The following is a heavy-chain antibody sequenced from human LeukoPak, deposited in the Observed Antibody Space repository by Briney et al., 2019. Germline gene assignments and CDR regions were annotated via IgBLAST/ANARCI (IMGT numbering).Heavy chain of an antibody. Sequence: ASVKVSCKASGYTFTGYYMHWVRQAPGQGLEWMGWINPNSGGTISSQNFQGRVTLTRDTSISTAYMELSRLRSDDTAVYYGARGGGGGYDYWGQGTLVTVSS. J-gene: IGHJ4*02. CDR3: ARGGGGGYDY. D-gene: IGHD3-16*01. CDR2: INPNSGGT. CDR1: GYTFTGYY. V-gene: IGHV1-2*02.